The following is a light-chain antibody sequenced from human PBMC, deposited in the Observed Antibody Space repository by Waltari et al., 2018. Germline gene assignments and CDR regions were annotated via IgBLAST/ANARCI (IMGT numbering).Light chain of an antibody. V-gene: IGLV1-47*01. CDR2: RND. CDR1: TTNIGSNS. CDR3: AAWDDSLRGFIM. J-gene: IGLJ3*02. Sequence: QSVLTQPPSASGTPGQRVTISCSGSTTNIGSNSVHWYQQLPGAAPKLLIYRNDQRPSGVPDRFSGSKTGTSASLAISGLRFEDEADYYCAAWDDSLRGFIMFGGGTKLTVL.